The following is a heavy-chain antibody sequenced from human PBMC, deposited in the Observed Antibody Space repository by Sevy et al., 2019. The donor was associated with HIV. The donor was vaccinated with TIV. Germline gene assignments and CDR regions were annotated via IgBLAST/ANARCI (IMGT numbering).Heavy chain of an antibody. Sequence: ASVKVSCKASGGTFSSYAISWVRQAPGQGLEWMGGITPIFGTANYAQKFQGRVTITADESTSTAYMELSSLRSEDTAVYYCAGVPLWFGELSGWFDPWGQGTLVTVSS. CDR2: ITPIFGTA. CDR3: AGVPLWFGELSGWFDP. J-gene: IGHJ5*02. D-gene: IGHD3-10*01. V-gene: IGHV1-69*13. CDR1: GGTFSSYA.